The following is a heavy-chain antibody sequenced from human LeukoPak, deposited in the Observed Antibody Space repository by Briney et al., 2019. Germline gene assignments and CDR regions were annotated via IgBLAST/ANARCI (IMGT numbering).Heavy chain of an antibody. Sequence: GGSLRLSCVASGFTFSSNVMIWARQAPGKGLEWVSSIPASGGSTYYADSVKGRFTISRDNSKNSLYLQMNSLRAEDTAVYYCAKGTTMVRGVIITFDDWGQGTLVTVSS. D-gene: IGHD3-10*01. V-gene: IGHV3-23*01. CDR1: GFTFSSNV. CDR3: AKGTTMVRGVIITFDD. J-gene: IGHJ4*02. CDR2: IPASGGST.